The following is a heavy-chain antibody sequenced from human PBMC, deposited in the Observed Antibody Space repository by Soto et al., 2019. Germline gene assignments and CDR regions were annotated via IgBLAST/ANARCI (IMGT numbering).Heavy chain of an antibody. Sequence: ASVKVSCKASGYTFTSYDINWVRQATGQGLEWMGWMNPNSGSTGYAQKFQGRVTMTRNTSISTAYMELSSLRSEDAAVYYCARVRSGSFDYWGQGTLVTVSS. CDR2: MNPNSGST. V-gene: IGHV1-8*01. CDR3: ARVRSGSFDY. CDR1: GYTFTSYD. D-gene: IGHD2-15*01. J-gene: IGHJ4*02.